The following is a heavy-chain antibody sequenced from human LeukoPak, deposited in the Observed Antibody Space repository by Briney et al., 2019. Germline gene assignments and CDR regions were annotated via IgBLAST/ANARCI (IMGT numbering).Heavy chain of an antibody. CDR1: GYTFTGYY. CDR3: ARSGCSSISCLNAFDI. Sequence: GASVKVSCKASGYTFTGYYMHWMRQAPGQGLEWMGRINPNSGGTNSAQKFQVRVTMTRDTSISTAYMELSRLRSDDTAVYYCARSGCSSISCLNAFDIWGQGTMVTVSS. D-gene: IGHD2-2*01. V-gene: IGHV1-2*06. CDR2: INPNSGGT. J-gene: IGHJ3*02.